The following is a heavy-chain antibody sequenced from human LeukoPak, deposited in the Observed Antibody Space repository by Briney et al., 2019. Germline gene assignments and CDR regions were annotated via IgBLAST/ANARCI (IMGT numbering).Heavy chain of an antibody. D-gene: IGHD3-10*01. CDR1: GFTFSSCL. V-gene: IGHV3-74*01. CDR3: ARSPPNYYGSGSYVDY. Sequence: PGGSLSLSCAASGFTFSSCLMHGVRQAPGKGLVWVSRINSDGSSTSYADSVKGRFTISRDNAKNTLYLQMNSLRAEDTAVYYCARSPPNYYGSGSYVDYWGQGTLVTVSS. J-gene: IGHJ4*02. CDR2: INSDGSST.